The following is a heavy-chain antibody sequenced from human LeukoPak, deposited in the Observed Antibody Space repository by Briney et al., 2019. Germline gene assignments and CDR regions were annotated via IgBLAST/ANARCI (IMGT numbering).Heavy chain of an antibody. CDR1: GFTFTSYA. J-gene: IGHJ4*02. D-gene: IGHD3-22*01. Sequence: PGGSLRLSCAASGFTFTSYAMNWVRQAPGKGLEWVSTISGSGGSTSYADSVKGRFTISRDNSKNTLYLQMNSLRVEDTAAYSCATGDRGYYRPFDYWGQGTLVTVSS. V-gene: IGHV3-23*01. CDR2: ISGSGGST. CDR3: ATGDRGYYRPFDY.